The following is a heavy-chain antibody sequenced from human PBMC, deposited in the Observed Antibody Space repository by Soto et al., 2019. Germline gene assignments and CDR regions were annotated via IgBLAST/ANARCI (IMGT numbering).Heavy chain of an antibody. J-gene: IGHJ4*02. CDR2: ITGRGDRT. CDR3: AKDWGSGWFRAYFDN. Sequence: GQLLESGGGLAQPGGYLRLSCEVFGFTFDTYGMSWVRQAPGKGLEWVAAITGRGDRTDYADSAKGRFTISRDNSNNTLYLEMNSVRAEDTAVYYCAKDWGSGWFRAYFDNWGQGTQVTVSS. D-gene: IGHD6-19*01. CDR1: GFTFDTYG. V-gene: IGHV3-23*01.